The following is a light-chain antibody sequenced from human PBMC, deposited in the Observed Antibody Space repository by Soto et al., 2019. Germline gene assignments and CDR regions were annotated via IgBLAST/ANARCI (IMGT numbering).Light chain of an antibody. CDR3: AAWDDSLSGPV. CDR2: SDA. CDR1: SSNIGSNT. V-gene: IGLV1-44*01. J-gene: IGLJ3*02. Sequence: QSVLTQPPSASGTPGQRVTISCSGSSSNIGSNTVNWYQQLPGTAPKLLIYSDAQRPSGVPDRISGSKSGTSASLAIRGLRSEDEGDYYCAAWDDSLSGPVFGGGTKLTVL.